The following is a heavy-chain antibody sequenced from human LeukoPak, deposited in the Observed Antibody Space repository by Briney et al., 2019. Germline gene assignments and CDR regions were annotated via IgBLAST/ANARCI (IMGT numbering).Heavy chain of an antibody. CDR3: ASVQLEPHRGWFDP. J-gene: IGHJ5*02. CDR2: ISAYNGNT. V-gene: IGHV1-18*01. D-gene: IGHD1-1*01. Sequence: GASVKVSCKASGYTFTSYGISWVRQAPGQGLEWMGWISAYNGNTNYAQKLQGRVTMTTDTSTSTAYMELRSLRSDDTAVYYCASVQLEPHRGWFDPWGQGTLVTVSS. CDR1: GYTFTSYG.